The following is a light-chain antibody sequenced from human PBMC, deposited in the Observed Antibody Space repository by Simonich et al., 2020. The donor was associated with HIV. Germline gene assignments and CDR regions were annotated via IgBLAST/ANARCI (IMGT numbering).Light chain of an antibody. CDR1: KSVSSN. CDR2: GAS. Sequence: EIVMTQSPATLSVSPGERVTLSCRANKSVSSNLGWYQQKPGQAPRLRIYGASTRATGIPARFSGSGSGTEFTLTISSLQSEDFAVYYCQQYNNWLPITFGQGTRLEIK. CDR3: QQYNNWLPIT. V-gene: IGKV3-15*01. J-gene: IGKJ5*01.